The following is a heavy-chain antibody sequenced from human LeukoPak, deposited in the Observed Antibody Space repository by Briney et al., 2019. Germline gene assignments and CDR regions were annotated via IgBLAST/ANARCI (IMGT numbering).Heavy chain of an antibody. CDR2: IYYSGST. CDR1: GGSISSYY. V-gene: IGHV4-59*01. CDR3: ARATGGYYDYFGY. D-gene: IGHD3-22*01. Sequence: SETLSLTCTVSGGSISSYYWGWIRQPPGKGLEWIGYIYYSGSTNYNPSLKSRVTISVETSKNQFSLKLSSVTAADTAVYYCARATGGYYDYFGYWGQGSLVTVSS. J-gene: IGHJ4*02.